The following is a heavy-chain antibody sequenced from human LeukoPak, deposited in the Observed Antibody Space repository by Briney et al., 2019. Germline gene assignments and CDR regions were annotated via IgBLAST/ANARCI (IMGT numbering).Heavy chain of an antibody. CDR2: FYHGGST. V-gene: IGHV4-38-2*02. CDR1: GYSISTGYY. Sequence: SETLSLTCTVSGYSISTGYYWDWIRQPPGKGLEWIGTFYHGGSTYYNPSLKSRVTISVDTSKNQFSLNLTSVTAADTAVYYCARATKNYGDYGNYWGQGTLVTVSS. CDR3: ARATKNYGDYGNY. D-gene: IGHD4-17*01. J-gene: IGHJ4*02.